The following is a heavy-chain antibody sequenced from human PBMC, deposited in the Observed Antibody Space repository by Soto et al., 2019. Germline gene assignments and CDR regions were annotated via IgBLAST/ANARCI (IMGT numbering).Heavy chain of an antibody. CDR1: GFTFSSYA. D-gene: IGHD6-19*01. Sequence: GGSLRLSCAASGFTFSSYAMSWVRQAPGKGLEWVSAISGSGGSTYYADSVKGRFTISRDNSKNTLYLQMNSLRAEDTAVYYCAKYIGLGGRIAVSGTPSSWFDPWGQGTLVTVSS. CDR3: AKYIGLGGRIAVSGTPSSWFDP. V-gene: IGHV3-23*01. J-gene: IGHJ5*02. CDR2: ISGSGGST.